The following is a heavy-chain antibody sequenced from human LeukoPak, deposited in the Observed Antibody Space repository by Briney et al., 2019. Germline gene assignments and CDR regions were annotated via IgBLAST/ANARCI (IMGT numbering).Heavy chain of an antibody. CDR3: ARRGFDSNPFDY. V-gene: IGHV4-38-2*01. J-gene: IGHJ4*02. D-gene: IGHD3-22*01. Sequence: PSETLSLTCAVSGYSISSGYYWGWIRQPPGKGLEWIGSIYHSGSTYYNPSLKSRVTISVDTSKHQFSLKLSSVTAADTAVYYCARRGFDSNPFDYWGQGTLVTVSS. CDR2: IYHSGST. CDR1: GYSISSGYY.